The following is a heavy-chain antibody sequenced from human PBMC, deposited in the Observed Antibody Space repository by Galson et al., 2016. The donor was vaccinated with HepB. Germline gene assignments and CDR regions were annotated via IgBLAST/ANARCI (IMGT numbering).Heavy chain of an antibody. CDR2: IRRQSDGWTS. CDR3: VTGGGNYGFDF. V-gene: IGHV3-15*07. D-gene: IGHD1-26*01. J-gene: IGHJ4*02. CDR1: GINFNVAW. Sequence: SLRLSCAASGINFNVAWMNWVRQVPGKGLEWVGRIRRQSDGWTSDYAAPVKGRIVISRDDSQNMLFLQMNSLKTEDTDVYYCVTGGGNYGFDFWGQGALVTVSS.